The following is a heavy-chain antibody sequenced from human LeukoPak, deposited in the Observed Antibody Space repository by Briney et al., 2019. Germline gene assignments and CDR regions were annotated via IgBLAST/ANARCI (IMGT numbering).Heavy chain of an antibody. CDR2: IYYSGST. J-gene: IGHJ4*02. CDR3: ARRDMARVVFDY. D-gene: IGHD5-24*01. V-gene: IGHV4-31*03. Sequence: PSETLSLTCTVSGGSITSGGHYWSWIRQHPGKGLEWIGYIYYSGSTHYNPSLESRLSISIDTSKNQFSLKLSSVTAADTAFYYCARRDMARVVFDYWGPGSLVTVSS. CDR1: GGSITSGGHY.